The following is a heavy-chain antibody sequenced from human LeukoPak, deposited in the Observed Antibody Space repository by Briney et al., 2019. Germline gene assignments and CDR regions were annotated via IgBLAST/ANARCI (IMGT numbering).Heavy chain of an antibody. CDR3: ASHGSSGHDPLT. J-gene: IGHJ4*01. D-gene: IGHD5-12*01. V-gene: IGHV4-59*08. CDR2: IYYTGST. CDR1: GDSIRSYY. Sequence: SDTLSLTCTVSGDSIRSYYWNWIRRPPGKGLEWIGYIYYTGSTSDNPSLKSRVTISLDTSKSQFSLRLTSVNAADPAAYYCASHGSSGHDPLTWGQGTLVTVSS.